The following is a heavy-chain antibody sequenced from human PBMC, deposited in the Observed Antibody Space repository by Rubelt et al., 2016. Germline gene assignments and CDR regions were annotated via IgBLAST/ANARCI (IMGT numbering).Heavy chain of an antibody. CDR1: GYTFTSYA. V-gene: IGHV1-3*01. Sequence: KASGYTFTSYAMHWVRQAPGQRLEWMGWINAGNGNTKYSQKFQGRVTITRDTSASTAYMELSSLRSEDTAVYYCARPVAESRDPYYYDSSGWGAFDIWGQGTMVTVSS. CDR2: INAGNGNT. J-gene: IGHJ3*02. D-gene: IGHD3-22*01. CDR3: ARPVAESRDPYYYDSSGWGAFDI.